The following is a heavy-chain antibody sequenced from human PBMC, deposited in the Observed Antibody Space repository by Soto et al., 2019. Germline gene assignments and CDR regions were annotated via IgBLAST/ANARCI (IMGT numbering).Heavy chain of an antibody. CDR1: GYTFTSYD. CDR3: ARLTSNCCSTSCYKRDYAFDI. Sequence: ASVKVSCKASGYTFTSYDINWVRQATGQGLEWMGWMNPNSGNTGYAQKFQGRVTMTRNTSISTAYMELSSLRSEDTAVYYCARLTSNCCSTSCYKRDYAFDIWGQGTMVPVAS. J-gene: IGHJ3*02. CDR2: MNPNSGNT. V-gene: IGHV1-8*01. D-gene: IGHD2-2*02.